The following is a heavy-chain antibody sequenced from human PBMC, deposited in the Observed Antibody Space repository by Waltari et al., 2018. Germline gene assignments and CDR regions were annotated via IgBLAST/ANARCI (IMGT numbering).Heavy chain of an antibody. CDR3: ARDRGRGLYLDS. D-gene: IGHD1-26*01. CDR1: GDPVRNHYW. J-gene: IGHJ4*02. V-gene: IGHV4-4*02. Sequence: QLQLQPSGPGLVKPSESLFLSCAVSGDPVRNHYWGRGVRQPPGKGLEWIGQITGTGKTNYNPSLESRVTVSMDTSNNQFSLRVTSPTAADTAVYFCARDRGRGLYLDSWGQGTLVTVS. CDR2: ITGTGKT.